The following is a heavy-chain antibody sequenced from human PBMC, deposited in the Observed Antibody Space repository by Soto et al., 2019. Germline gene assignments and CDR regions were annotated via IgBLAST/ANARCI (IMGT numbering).Heavy chain of an antibody. J-gene: IGHJ5*02. CDR2: SHDSGST. CDR3: ARESAGSHKNNWFDP. Sequence: QVQLQESGPGLVKPSETLSLTCTVSGASITTYYWSWVRQPPGKGLEWIGYSHDSGSTYYNPSLKSRVTLPLDKSRNQLFMQLNSVTAADTAMYCCARESAGSHKNNWFDPWGQGTLVTVSS. CDR1: GASITTYY. D-gene: IGHD3-10*01. V-gene: IGHV4-59*01.